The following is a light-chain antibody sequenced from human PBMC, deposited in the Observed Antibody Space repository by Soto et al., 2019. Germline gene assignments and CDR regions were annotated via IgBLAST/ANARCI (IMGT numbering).Light chain of an antibody. V-gene: IGKV1-39*01. Sequence: DVQMTQSPSSLSASGGDRVTITCRASQSIVTYLNWYLHKPGKAPKLLIYAASNLQSGVPSRFTGSGSGTDFPLTISSLQPEDFATYFCQQSYSTPPWTFGQGTKVEIK. J-gene: IGKJ1*01. CDR2: AAS. CDR3: QQSYSTPPWT. CDR1: QSIVTY.